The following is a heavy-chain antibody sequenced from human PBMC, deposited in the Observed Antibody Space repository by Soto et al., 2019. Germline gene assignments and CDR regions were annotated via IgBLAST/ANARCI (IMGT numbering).Heavy chain of an antibody. Sequence: ASVKVSCKASGGTFSSYAISWVRQAPGQGLEWMGGIIPIFGTANYAQKFQGRVTITADESTSTAYMELSSLRSEDTAVYYCARGGGPLNWFDPWGQGTLVTVSS. CDR3: ARGGGPLNWFDP. J-gene: IGHJ5*02. CDR2: IIPIFGTA. CDR1: GGTFSSYA. D-gene: IGHD1-26*01. V-gene: IGHV1-69*13.